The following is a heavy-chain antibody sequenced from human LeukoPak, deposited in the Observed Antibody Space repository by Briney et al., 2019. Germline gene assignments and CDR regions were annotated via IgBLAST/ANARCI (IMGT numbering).Heavy chain of an antibody. V-gene: IGHV4-39*01. CDR1: GGSISSSSYY. CDR3: ASNGIAVAGGDY. D-gene: IGHD6-19*01. CDR2: FYYSGST. J-gene: IGHJ4*02. Sequence: PSETLSLTCTVSGGSISSSSYYWGWIRQPPGKGLEWIGSFYYSGSTYYNLSLKSRVTISVDTSKNQFSLKLSSVTAADTAVYYCASNGIAVAGGDYWGQGTLVTVSS.